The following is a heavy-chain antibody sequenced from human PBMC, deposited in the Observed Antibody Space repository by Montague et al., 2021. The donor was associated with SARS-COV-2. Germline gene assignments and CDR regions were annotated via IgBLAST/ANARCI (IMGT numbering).Heavy chain of an antibody. J-gene: IGHJ5*02. CDR2: ISSSISYL. CDR3: ARDDYVWGSYRYSQYNWFDP. Sequence: SLRLSCAASGFTFSSYSMNLVRQAPVKGLEWVSSISSSISYLYYXYSXHVRFTISRDNAKNSLYLQMNSLRAEDTAVYYCARDDYVWGSYRYSQYNWFDPWGQGTLVTVSS. V-gene: IGHV3-21*01. D-gene: IGHD3-16*02. CDR1: GFTFSSYS.